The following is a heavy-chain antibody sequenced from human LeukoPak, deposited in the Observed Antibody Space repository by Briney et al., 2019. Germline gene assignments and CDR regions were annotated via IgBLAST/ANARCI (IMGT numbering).Heavy chain of an antibody. CDR1: GFAFSSHW. V-gene: IGHV3-7*01. J-gene: IGHJ4*02. CDR3: ARDLRSSWYFDY. D-gene: IGHD6-13*01. Sequence: GRSLRLSCAASGFAFSSHWMTWVRQAPGKGLEWVANIKEDGSEKYYVDSVKGRFTISRDNAKNSLYLQMNSLRAEDTAVYYCARDLRSSWYFDYWGQGTLVTVSS. CDR2: IKEDGSEK.